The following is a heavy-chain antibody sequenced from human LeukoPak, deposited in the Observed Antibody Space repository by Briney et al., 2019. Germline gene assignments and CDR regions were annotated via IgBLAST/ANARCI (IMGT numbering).Heavy chain of an antibody. CDR1: GGSFSGYY. CDR2: LYYSGST. D-gene: IGHD3-9*01. Sequence: SETLSLTCAVYGGSFSGYYWGWIRQPPGKGLEWIGSLYYSGSTYYNPSLKSRVTMTVDTSKSQFSLKLSSVTAADTAVYYCARLRGGAVTGYIDYWGQGTLVTVSS. CDR3: ARLRGGAVTGYIDY. J-gene: IGHJ4*02. V-gene: IGHV4-39*01.